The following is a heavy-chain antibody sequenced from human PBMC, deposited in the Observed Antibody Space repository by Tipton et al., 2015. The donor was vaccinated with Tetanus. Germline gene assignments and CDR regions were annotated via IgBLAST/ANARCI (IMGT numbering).Heavy chain of an antibody. CDR1: GFIFSSYG. CDR3: AREADCSGGSCFSGDFDN. D-gene: IGHD2-15*01. CDR2: SWYDGTDK. V-gene: IGHV3-33*01. J-gene: IGHJ4*02. Sequence: CAASGFIFSSYGIHWVRQAPGKGLEWVAVSWYDGTDKYYADSVKGRFTISRDNSKHTLYLQMNSLRAEDTAVYYCAREADCSGGSCFSGDFDNWGQGTQVTVSS.